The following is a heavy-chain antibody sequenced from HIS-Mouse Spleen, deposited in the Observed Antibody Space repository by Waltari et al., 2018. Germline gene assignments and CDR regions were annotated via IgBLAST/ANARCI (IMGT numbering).Heavy chain of an antibody. CDR2: ISYDGSNK. D-gene: IGHD6-13*01. J-gene: IGHJ6*02. V-gene: IGHV3-30-3*01. CDR1: GFTFSSYA. CDR3: ARDAPSSWYYYYYGMDV. Sequence: QVQLVESGGGVVQPGRSLRLSCAASGFTFSSYAMHWVRQAPGTGREWVAVISYDGSNKYYADSVKGRFTISRDNAKNSLYLQMNSLRAEDKAVYYCARDAPSSWYYYYYGMDVWGQGTTVTVSS.